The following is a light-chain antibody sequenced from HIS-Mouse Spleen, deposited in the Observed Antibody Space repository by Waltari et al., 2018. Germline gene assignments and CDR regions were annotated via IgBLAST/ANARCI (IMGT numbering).Light chain of an antibody. Sequence: QSALTQPRSVSGSPGQSVTISCTGTSSDVGGYNYFSWYQQHPGKAPKLMIYEVSNRPSGVSNRFSGSKSGNTASLTISGLQAEDEADYYCSSYTSSSTYVFGTGTKVTVL. CDR2: EVS. CDR1: SSDVGGYNY. CDR3: SSYTSSSTYV. V-gene: IGLV2-14*01. J-gene: IGLJ1*01.